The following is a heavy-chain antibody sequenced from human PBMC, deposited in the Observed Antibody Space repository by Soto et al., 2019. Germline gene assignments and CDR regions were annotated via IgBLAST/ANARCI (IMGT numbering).Heavy chain of an antibody. V-gene: IGHV2-5*02. J-gene: IGHJ4*02. CDR2: IYWDDDK. Sequence: QITLKESGPTLVRPAQTLTLTCDFSGFSLSTYHMGVAWIRQPPGKALEWLALIYWDDDKRHSPSLKDRLAISKDTSSNQVVLTITNIDPGDSATYFCAHAGDYDLLTFDHWGPGTLVTVSS. CDR1: GFSLSTYHMG. D-gene: IGHD4-17*01. CDR3: AHAGDYDLLTFDH.